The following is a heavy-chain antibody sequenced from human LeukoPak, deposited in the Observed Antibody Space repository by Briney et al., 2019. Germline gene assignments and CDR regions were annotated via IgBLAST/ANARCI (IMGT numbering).Heavy chain of an antibody. Sequence: SGGSLRLSCAASGFTFSSYAMHWVRQAPGKGLEYVSAISSNGGSTYYANSVKGRFTISRDNSKNTLYLQMNSLRAEDTAVYYCAALNTAYNAFDVWGQGTMVTFSS. CDR2: ISSNGGST. D-gene: IGHD2-21*02. CDR1: GFTFSSYA. J-gene: IGHJ3*01. CDR3: AALNTAYNAFDV. V-gene: IGHV3-64*01.